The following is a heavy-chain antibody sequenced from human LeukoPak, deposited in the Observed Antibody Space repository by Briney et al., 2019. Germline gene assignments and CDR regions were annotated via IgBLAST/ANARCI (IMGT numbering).Heavy chain of an antibody. V-gene: IGHV4-59*12. J-gene: IGHJ4*02. Sequence: SETLSLTCTVSGGSISSYYWSWIRQPPGKGLEWIGYIYYSGSTNYNPSLKSRVTISVDTSKNQFSLKLSSVTAADTAVYYCARGRLGYCSSTSCPRGGYYFDYWGQGTLVTVSS. D-gene: IGHD2-2*01. CDR3: ARGRLGYCSSTSCPRGGYYFDY. CDR1: GGSISSYY. CDR2: IYYSGST.